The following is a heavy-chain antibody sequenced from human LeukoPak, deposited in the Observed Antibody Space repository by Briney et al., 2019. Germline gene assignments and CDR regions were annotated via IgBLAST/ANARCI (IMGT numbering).Heavy chain of an antibody. D-gene: IGHD1-14*01. CDR3: ARGLDNRKSGRRFDVFEI. CDR2: IYYSGST. Sequence: SETLSLTCTVSGGSISSYYWSWIRQPPGKGLEWIGYIYYSGSTNYNPSLKSRVTISVDTSKNQFSLKLSSVTAADTAVYYCARGLDNRKSGRRFDVFEIWGQGTMVTVSS. CDR1: GGSISSYY. V-gene: IGHV4-59*01. J-gene: IGHJ3*02.